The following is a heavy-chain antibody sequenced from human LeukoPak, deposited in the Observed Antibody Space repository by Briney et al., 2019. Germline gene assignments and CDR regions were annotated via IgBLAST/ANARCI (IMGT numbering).Heavy chain of an antibody. Sequence: AGGSLRLSCAASGFTFDDYAMHWVRQAPGKGLEWVSGISWNSGSIGYADSVKGRFTISRDNAKNSLYLQMNSLRAEDTALYYCAKDITPYDPDSYGSGSYVSGFDPWGQGTLVTVSS. CDR2: ISWNSGSI. J-gene: IGHJ5*02. CDR1: GFTFDDYA. CDR3: AKDITPYDPDSYGSGSYVSGFDP. V-gene: IGHV3-9*01. D-gene: IGHD3-10*01.